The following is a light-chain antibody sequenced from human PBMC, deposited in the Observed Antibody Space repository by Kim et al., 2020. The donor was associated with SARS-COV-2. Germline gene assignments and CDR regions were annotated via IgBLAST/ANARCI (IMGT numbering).Light chain of an antibody. CDR3: ASWDDSLSPNWV. CDR1: TSNIGSNH. CDR2: GSN. V-gene: IGLV1-47*01. J-gene: IGLJ3*02. Sequence: MVTISCSGSTSNIGSNHVYWYLQFPGTAPKLLISGSNQLPSGVPDRFSGSKSGTSASLAISGLRSEDEAAYYCASWDDSLSPNWVFGRGTQLTVL.